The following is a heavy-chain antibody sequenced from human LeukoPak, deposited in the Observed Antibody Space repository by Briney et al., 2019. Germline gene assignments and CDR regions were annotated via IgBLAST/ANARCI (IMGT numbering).Heavy chain of an antibody. J-gene: IGHJ4*02. Sequence: GASVKVSCKASGYTFTSYYMHWVRQAPGQGLEWMGIINPSGGSTSYAQKFQGRVTMTRDTSTSTVYMELSSLRSEDTAVYYCARDRANYYGSGSNYYFDYWGQGTLVTVSS. CDR2: INPSGGST. CDR3: ARDRANYYGSGSNYYFDY. D-gene: IGHD3-10*01. CDR1: GYTFTSYY. V-gene: IGHV1-46*01.